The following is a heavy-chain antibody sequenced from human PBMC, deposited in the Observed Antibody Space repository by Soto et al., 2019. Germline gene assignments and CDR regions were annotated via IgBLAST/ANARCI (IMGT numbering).Heavy chain of an antibody. J-gene: IGHJ4*02. CDR1: GFTFSSYA. Sequence: EVQLLESGGGLVQPGGSLRLSCAASGFTFSSYAMSWVRQAPGKGLEWVSAISGSGGSTYYADSVKGRFTISRDNSKNPLYLKINGLRAEDRAVYYCAKDPLRGYSGYDYWAYGGRGPLVPVPS. CDR2: ISGSGGST. D-gene: IGHD5-12*01. CDR3: AKDPLRGYSGYDYWAY. V-gene: IGHV3-23*01.